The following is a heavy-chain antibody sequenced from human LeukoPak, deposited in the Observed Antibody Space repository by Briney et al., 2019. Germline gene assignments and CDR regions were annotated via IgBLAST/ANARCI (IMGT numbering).Heavy chain of an antibody. CDR3: ARDLLIAAAGLNWFDP. V-gene: IGHV1-3*01. D-gene: IGHD6-13*01. Sequence: ASVKVSCKASGYTFTSYAMHWVRQAPGQRLEWMGWINAGNGNTKYSQKFQGRVTITRDTSASTAYMELSSLRSEDTAVYYCARDLLIAAAGLNWFDPWGQGTLVTVSS. CDR1: GYTFTSYA. CDR2: INAGNGNT. J-gene: IGHJ5*02.